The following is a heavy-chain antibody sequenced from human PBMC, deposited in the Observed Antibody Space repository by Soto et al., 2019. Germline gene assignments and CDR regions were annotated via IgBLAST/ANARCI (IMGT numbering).Heavy chain of an antibody. CDR3: ARGSKVRGVIITGYYYSYMDV. CDR2: INHSGST. J-gene: IGHJ6*03. D-gene: IGHD3-10*01. Sequence: SETLSLTCAVYGGSFSGYYWSWIRQPPGKGLEWIGEINHSGSTNYNPSLKSRVTISVDTSKNQFSLKLSSVTAADTAVYYCARGSKVRGVIITGYYYSYMDVWGKGTTVTVSS. V-gene: IGHV4-34*01. CDR1: GGSFSGYY.